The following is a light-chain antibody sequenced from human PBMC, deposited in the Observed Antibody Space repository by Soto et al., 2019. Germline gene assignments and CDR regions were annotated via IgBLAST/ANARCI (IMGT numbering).Light chain of an antibody. J-gene: IGKJ5*01. CDR2: GAT. CDR1: LTIRTW. Sequence: IQMTQSPSTLSASFGDRVTSTCRASLTIRTWLAWFQQKPGKAPQLLIYGATTLQSGVPSRFSGSGSGTDFTLTINSLQPEDFATYYCQQLHSYPFTFGQGTRLEIK. V-gene: IGKV1-5*01. CDR3: QQLHSYPFT.